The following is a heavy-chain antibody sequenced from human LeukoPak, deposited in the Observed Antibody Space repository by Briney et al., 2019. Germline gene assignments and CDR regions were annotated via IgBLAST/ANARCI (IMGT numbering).Heavy chain of an antibody. CDR2: ISGSGGST. J-gene: IGHJ5*02. CDR1: GLTLSSKS. D-gene: IGHD2-15*01. V-gene: IGHV3-23*01. CDR3: AKGGDIVVVVAATGWFDP. Sequence: PGGSLRLSCVASGLTLSSKSLNWVRQAPGKGLEWVSAISGSGGSTYYADSVKGRFTISRDNSKNTLYLQMNSLRAEDTAVYYCAKGGDIVVVVAATGWFDPWGQGTLVTVSS.